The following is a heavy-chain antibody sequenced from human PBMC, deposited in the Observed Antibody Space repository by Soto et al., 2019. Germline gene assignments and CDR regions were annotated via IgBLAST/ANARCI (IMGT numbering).Heavy chain of an antibody. CDR2: IYYSGST. D-gene: IGHD3-9*01. J-gene: IGHJ4*02. V-gene: IGHV4-39*01. CDR3: ARHDWAKPFDY. Sequence: QLQLQESAPGLVKPSETLSLPCTVSGGSISSSSDYWGWIRQPPGKGLEWIGSIYYSGSTYYNPSLKSRATISGDTSKNQFSLKLSSVTAADTAVYYCARHDWAKPFDYWGQGTLVTVSS. CDR1: GGSISSSSDY.